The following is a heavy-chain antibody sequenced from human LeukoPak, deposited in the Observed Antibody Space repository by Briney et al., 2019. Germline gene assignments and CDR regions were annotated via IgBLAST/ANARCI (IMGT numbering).Heavy chain of an antibody. CDR2: IIPILGIA. Sequence: GSSVKVSCKASGGTFSSYTISWVRQAPGQGLEGMGRIIPILGIANYAQKFQGRGTITADKSTSTAYMELSSLRSEDTAVYYCARVSSTRKYYYYYMDVWGKGTTVTVSS. CDR1: GGTFSSYT. J-gene: IGHJ6*03. D-gene: IGHD2-2*01. CDR3: ARVSSTRKYYYYYMDV. V-gene: IGHV1-69*02.